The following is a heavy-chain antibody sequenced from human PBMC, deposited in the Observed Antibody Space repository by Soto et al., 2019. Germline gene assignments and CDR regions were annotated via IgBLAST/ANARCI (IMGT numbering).Heavy chain of an antibody. CDR2: ISSSSSYI. D-gene: IGHD5-12*01. CDR1: GFTFSSYS. Sequence: GGSLRLSCAASGFTFSSYSMNWVRQAPGKGLEWVSSISSSSSYIYYADSVKGRFTISRDNAKNSLYLQMNSLRAEDTAVYYCARDGKDGYDFDYWGQGTLVTAPQ. CDR3: ARDGKDGYDFDY. V-gene: IGHV3-21*01. J-gene: IGHJ4*02.